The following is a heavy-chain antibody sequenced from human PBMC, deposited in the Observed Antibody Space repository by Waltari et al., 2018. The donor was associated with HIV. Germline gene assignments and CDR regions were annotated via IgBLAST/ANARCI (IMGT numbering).Heavy chain of an antibody. CDR2: IYYSGST. CDR1: GGSSSSSRYN. J-gene: IGHJ4*02. D-gene: IGHD3-9*01. V-gene: IGHV4-39*01. CDR3: ASLGRYFDWLFPADY. Sequence: QLQLQESGPGLVKPSETLSLTCPVSGGSSSSSRYNWGWNRQPPGKGLEWIGSIYYSGSTYYNPSLKSRVTISVDTSKNQFSLKLSSVTAADTAVYYCASLGRYFDWLFPADYWGQGTLVTVSS.